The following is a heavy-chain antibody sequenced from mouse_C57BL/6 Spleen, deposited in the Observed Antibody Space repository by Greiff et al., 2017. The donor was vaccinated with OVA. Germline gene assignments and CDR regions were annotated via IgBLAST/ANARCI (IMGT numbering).Heavy chain of an antibody. V-gene: IGHV1-22*01. Sequence: VQLKQSGPELVKPGASVKMSCKASGYTFTDYNMHWVKQSHGKSLEWIGYINPNNGGTSYNQKFKGKATLTVNKSSSTAYMELRSLTSEDSAVYYCARYYYGFFFDYWGQGTTLTVSS. CDR2: INPNNGGT. D-gene: IGHD1-1*01. CDR1: GYTFTDYN. J-gene: IGHJ2*01. CDR3: ARYYYGFFFDY.